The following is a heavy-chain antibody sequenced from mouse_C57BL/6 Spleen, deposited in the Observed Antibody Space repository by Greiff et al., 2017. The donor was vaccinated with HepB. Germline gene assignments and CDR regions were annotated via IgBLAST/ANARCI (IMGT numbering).Heavy chain of an antibody. D-gene: IGHD1-1*01. Sequence: EVKLLESGPGLVKPSQSLSLTCSVTGYSITSGYYWNWIRQFPGNKLEWMGYISYDGSNNYNPSLKNRISITRDTSKNQFFLKLNSVTTEDTATYYCARARKITTVVYWYFDVWGTGTTVTVSS. CDR2: ISYDGSN. V-gene: IGHV3-6*01. CDR1: GYSITSGYY. CDR3: ARARKITTVVYWYFDV. J-gene: IGHJ1*03.